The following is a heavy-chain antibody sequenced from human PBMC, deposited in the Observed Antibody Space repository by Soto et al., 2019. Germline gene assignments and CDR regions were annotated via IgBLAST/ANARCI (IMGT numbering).Heavy chain of an antibody. CDR2: IFHSGST. V-gene: IGHV4-4*02. D-gene: IGHD1-26*01. CDR1: GGSISSGGYS. CDR3: ARVYSGSYSDS. J-gene: IGHJ4*02. Sequence: PSETLSLTCAVSGGSISSGGYSWSWVRQPPGKGLEWIGEIFHSGSTNYNPSLKTRVTISVDESKNQFSLKVTSVTAADTAVYYCARVYSGSYSDSWGQGTLVTVSS.